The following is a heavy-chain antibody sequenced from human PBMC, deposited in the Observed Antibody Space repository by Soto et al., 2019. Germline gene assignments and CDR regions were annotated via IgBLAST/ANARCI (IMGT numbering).Heavy chain of an antibody. Sequence: SETLSLTCAVSGGSISSSIYYGGWIRQPPGKGLEWIGSIFYSGSTYYNPSLKSRVTISVDTSKNQFSLKLYSVTAANTAMYYCAKQVVPASPPINSFDAGGKGTRVTVSP. CDR1: GGSISSSIYY. V-gene: IGHV4-39*01. CDR2: IFYSGST. J-gene: IGHJ5*02. CDR3: AKQVVPASPPINSFDA. D-gene: IGHD2-21*02.